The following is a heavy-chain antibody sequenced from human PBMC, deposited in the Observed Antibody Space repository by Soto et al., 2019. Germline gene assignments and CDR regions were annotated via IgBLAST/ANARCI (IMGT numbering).Heavy chain of an antibody. Sequence: GGSLRLSCAASGFTFSSYAMSWVRQAPGKGLEWVSAISGSGGSTYYADSVKGRFTISRDNSKNTLYLQMNSLRADDTAVYYCAKDDGYSYGIDYWGQGTLVTVSS. CDR1: GFTFSSYA. J-gene: IGHJ4*02. CDR3: AKDDGYSYGIDY. D-gene: IGHD5-18*01. CDR2: ISGSGGST. V-gene: IGHV3-23*01.